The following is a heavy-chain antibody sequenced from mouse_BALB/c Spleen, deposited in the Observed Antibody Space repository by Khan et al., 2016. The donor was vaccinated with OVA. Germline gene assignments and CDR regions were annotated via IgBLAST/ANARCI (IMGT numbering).Heavy chain of an antibody. CDR2: ISPGSGDT. CDR3: ARRNYFGYTFAY. V-gene: IGHV1-77*01. J-gene: IGHJ3*01. D-gene: IGHD1-2*01. Sequence: QVQLQQSGAELARPGASVKLSCKASGYTFTDYYINWVQLRTGQGLEWIGEISPGSGDTCYNERFKGKATLTAEQSSSTAYLQLCSLPSDASAVYVCARRNYFGYTFAYWGQGTLVTVSA. CDR1: GYTFTDYY.